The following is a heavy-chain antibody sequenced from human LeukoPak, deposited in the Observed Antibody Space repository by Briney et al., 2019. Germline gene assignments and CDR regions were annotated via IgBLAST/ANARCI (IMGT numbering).Heavy chain of an antibody. CDR3: ARPSSSWYYDY. D-gene: IGHD6-13*01. V-gene: IGHV4-59*08. CDR1: GGSISSYY. CDR2: IYYSGST. Sequence: SETLSLTCTVSGGSISSYYWSWIRQPPGKGLEWIGYIYYSGSTNYNPSLKSRVTISVDTSKNQFSLKLSSVTAADTAVYYCARPSSSWYYDYWGQGTLVTVSS. J-gene: IGHJ4*02.